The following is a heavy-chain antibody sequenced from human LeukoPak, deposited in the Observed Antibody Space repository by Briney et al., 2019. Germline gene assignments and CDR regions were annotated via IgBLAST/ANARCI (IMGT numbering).Heavy chain of an antibody. J-gene: IGHJ4*02. D-gene: IGHD2-8*01. CDR3: ARHCTNGVCYTDFDY. Sequence: IYYSGSTYYNPSRKSRFTISVDTDKNPFSLKLGSVTAADTAVYYCARHCTNGVCYTDFDYWGQGTLVTVSS. CDR2: IYYSGST. V-gene: IGHV4-39*01.